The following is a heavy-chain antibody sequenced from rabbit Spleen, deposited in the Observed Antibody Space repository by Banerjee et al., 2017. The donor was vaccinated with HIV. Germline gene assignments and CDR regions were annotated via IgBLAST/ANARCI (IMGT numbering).Heavy chain of an antibody. CDR3: ARNNVGAPGYGHAIAL. J-gene: IGHJ4*01. D-gene: IGHD6-1*01. V-gene: IGHV1S40*01. CDR1: GFSLSSSYD. CDR2: INAVTGKA. Sequence: QQLVESGGGLVKPGTSLTLTCTGSGFSLSSSYDMCWVRQAPGKGLEWIACINAVTGKAVYATWAKGRFTFSKTSSTTVTLQMTDLTAADTATYFCARNNVGAPGYGHAIALWGPGTLVTVS.